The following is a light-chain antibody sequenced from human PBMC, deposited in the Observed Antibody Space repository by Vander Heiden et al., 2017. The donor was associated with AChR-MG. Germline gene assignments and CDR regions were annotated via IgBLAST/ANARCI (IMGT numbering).Light chain of an antibody. Sequence: QSVLPQPPSASGTPGQRVTISCSGSSSNIGSNYVYWYQQLPGTAPKLLIYRDNQRSSGVPDRFSGSKSGTSASLTISGLRSEDEADYYCAAWDDSLSGLVFGGGTKLTVL. CDR3: AAWDDSLSGLV. CDR1: SSNIGSNY. J-gene: IGLJ2*01. CDR2: RDN. V-gene: IGLV1-47*01.